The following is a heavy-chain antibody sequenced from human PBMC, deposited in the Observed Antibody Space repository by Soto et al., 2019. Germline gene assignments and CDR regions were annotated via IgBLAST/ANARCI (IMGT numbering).Heavy chain of an antibody. CDR1: GYTFTSYA. CDR3: ARGGSCSSTSCYTRQTDY. Sequence: ASVKVSCKASGYTFTSYAMNWVRQAPGQGLEWMGWINTNTGNPTYAQGFTGRFVFSLDTSVSTAYLQICSLKAEDTAVYYCARGGSCSSTSCYTRQTDYWGQGTLVTVSS. D-gene: IGHD2-2*02. V-gene: IGHV7-4-1*01. CDR2: INTNTGNP. J-gene: IGHJ4*02.